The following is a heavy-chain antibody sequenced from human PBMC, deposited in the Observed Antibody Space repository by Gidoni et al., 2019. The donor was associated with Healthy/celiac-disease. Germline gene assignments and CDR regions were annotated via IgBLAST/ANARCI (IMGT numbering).Heavy chain of an antibody. D-gene: IGHD1-1*01. CDR3: AKAVLLRSPSKQLEPGLGYAFDI. J-gene: IGHJ3*02. V-gene: IGHV3-23*01. CDR2: ISGSGGST. Sequence: EVQLLESGGGLVQPGGSLRLSCAASGFTFSSYAMSWVRQAPGKGLEWVSAISGSGGSTYYADSVKGRFTISRDNPKNTLYLQMNSLRAEDTAVYYCAKAVLLRSPSKQLEPGLGYAFDIWGQGTMVTVSS. CDR1: GFTFSSYA.